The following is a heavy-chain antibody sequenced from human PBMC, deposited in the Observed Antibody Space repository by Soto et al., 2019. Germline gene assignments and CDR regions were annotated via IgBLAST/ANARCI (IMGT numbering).Heavy chain of an antibody. CDR1: GGTFSSYT. D-gene: IGHD6-19*01. CDR3: ARGGFNSSGWYSDY. J-gene: IGHJ4*02. V-gene: IGHV1-69*02. Sequence: QVQLVQSGAEVKKPGSSVKVSCKASGGTFSSYTISWVRQAPGQGLEWMGRIIPILGIANYAQKFQGRVTITADKSTSTDYMELSSLRSEDTAVYYCARGGFNSSGWYSDYWGQGTLVTVSS. CDR2: IIPILGIA.